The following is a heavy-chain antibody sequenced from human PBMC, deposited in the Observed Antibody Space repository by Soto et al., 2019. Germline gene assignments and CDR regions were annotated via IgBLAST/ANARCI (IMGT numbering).Heavy chain of an antibody. CDR3: ARDNWNYVRGFDI. CDR1: GYTFTHYA. Sequence: ASVKVSCKASGYTFTHYAIQWVRQAPGQRLEWMGWINAASANTKYSQKFQGRVTITRDTSATTVYMELSSLRSEDTAVYYCARDNWNYVRGFDIWGQGAMVTVSS. D-gene: IGHD1-7*01. J-gene: IGHJ3*02. CDR2: INAASANT. V-gene: IGHV1-3*01.